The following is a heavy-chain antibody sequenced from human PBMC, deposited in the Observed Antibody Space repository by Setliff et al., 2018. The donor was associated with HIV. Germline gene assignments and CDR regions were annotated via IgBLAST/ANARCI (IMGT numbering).Heavy chain of an antibody. V-gene: IGHV4-34*01. Sequence: PSETLSLTCAVYGESFSDYYWSWIRQPPGKGLEWIGEINHSESTNYNPSLKSRVTVSVDTSKKQFSLRLSSVSAADMALYYCARGGGITWRSYSFDYWGHGTLVTVSS. CDR3: ARGGGITWRSYSFDY. J-gene: IGHJ4*01. D-gene: IGHD3-10*01. CDR1: GESFSDYY. CDR2: INHSEST.